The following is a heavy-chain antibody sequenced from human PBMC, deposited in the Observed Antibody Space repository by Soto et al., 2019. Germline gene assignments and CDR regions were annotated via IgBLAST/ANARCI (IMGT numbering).Heavy chain of an antibody. CDR3: ARDGNYPSLGIHNWFDP. Sequence: SETLSLTCTVSGGSISSGGYYWSWIRQHPGKGLEWIGYIYYSGSTYYNPSLKSRVTISVDTSKNQFSLKLSSVTAADTAVYYCARDGNYPSLGIHNWFDPWGQGTLVTVSS. V-gene: IGHV4-31*03. CDR1: GGSISSGGYY. CDR2: IYYSGST. D-gene: IGHD1-7*01. J-gene: IGHJ5*02.